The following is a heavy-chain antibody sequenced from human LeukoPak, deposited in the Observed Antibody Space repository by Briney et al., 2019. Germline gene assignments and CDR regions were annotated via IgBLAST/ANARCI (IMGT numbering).Heavy chain of an antibody. V-gene: IGHV1-8*01. CDR3: ASGRGTINGFDP. J-gene: IGHJ5*02. D-gene: IGHD3-9*01. Sequence: ASVKVSCKASGYTFTSYDINWVRQATGQGLEWMGWMNPNSGNTGYAQKFQGRVTMTRNTSISTAYMELSSLRSEDTAVYYCASGRGTINGFDPWGQGTLVTVSS. CDR1: GYTFTSYD. CDR2: MNPNSGNT.